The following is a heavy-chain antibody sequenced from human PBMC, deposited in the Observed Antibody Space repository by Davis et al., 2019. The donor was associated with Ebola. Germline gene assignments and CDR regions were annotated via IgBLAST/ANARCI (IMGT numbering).Heavy chain of an antibody. CDR2: IIPILGIA. CDR3: ARDDRSYYGSGSSYYYYYGMDV. Sequence: SVKVSCKASGGTFSSYAISWVRQAPGQGLEWMGRIIPILGIANYAQKFQGRVTITADKSTSTAYMELSSLRSEDTAVYYCARDDRSYYGSGSSYYYYYGMDVWGQGTTVTVSS. V-gene: IGHV1-69*04. D-gene: IGHD3-10*01. J-gene: IGHJ6*02. CDR1: GGTFSSYA.